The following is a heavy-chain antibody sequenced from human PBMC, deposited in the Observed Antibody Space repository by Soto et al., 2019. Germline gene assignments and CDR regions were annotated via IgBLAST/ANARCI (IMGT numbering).Heavy chain of an antibody. V-gene: IGHV3-48*02. J-gene: IGHJ6*02. CDR1: GFTFGTYS. CDR3: ARLYYDYV. D-gene: IGHD3-3*01. CDR2: ISYDSDTI. Sequence: GGSLRLSCAGSGFTFGTYSMNWVRQAAGKGLEWIACISYDSDTIQYADSVKGRFTISRDNAKNSLYLQMNSLRDEDTAVYYCARLYYDYVWGQGTTVTVSS.